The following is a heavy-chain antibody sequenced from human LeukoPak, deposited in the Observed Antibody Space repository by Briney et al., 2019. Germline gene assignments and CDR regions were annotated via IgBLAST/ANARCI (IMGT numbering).Heavy chain of an antibody. Sequence: GESLKISLQGFGYPFTTSWIGWVRPLPGKGLEWTAIIYAGNSDAKYSPSFQGQVSISTDRSISTAYLHWSSLKASDTAIYYCAIINHPDGRVYWGQGTLVTVSS. CDR3: AIINHPDGRVY. V-gene: IGHV5-51*01. D-gene: IGHD5-24*01. CDR1: GYPFTTSW. J-gene: IGHJ4*02. CDR2: IYAGNSDA.